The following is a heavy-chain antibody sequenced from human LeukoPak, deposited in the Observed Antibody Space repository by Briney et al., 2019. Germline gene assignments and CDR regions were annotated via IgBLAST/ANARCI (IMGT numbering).Heavy chain of an antibody. J-gene: IGHJ4*02. CDR3: AKGRYSSLSAYFDY. V-gene: IGHV3-23*01. CDR1: GFTFSSFG. D-gene: IGHD6-6*01. Sequence: GGSLRLSCAASGFTFSSFGMSWVRQAPGKGLEWISTISGGGGTIYYADSVRGRFAISRDNSMDTLSLQMNSLGAEDTALYYCAKGRYSSLSAYFDYWGQGALVTVSS. CDR2: ISGGGGTI.